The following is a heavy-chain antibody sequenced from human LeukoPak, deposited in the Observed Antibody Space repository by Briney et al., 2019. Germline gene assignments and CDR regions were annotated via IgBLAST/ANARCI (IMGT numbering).Heavy chain of an antibody. V-gene: IGHV4-30-2*01. J-gene: IGHJ4*02. CDR2: VYPKGTT. CDR1: GDSITSSGYY. Sequence: PSETLSLTCSVSGDSITSSGYYWSWFRQPSGKGLEWIGFVYPKGTTFYNPSLESRVSISIDRSKNQFSLDLTSVTAADTAVYYCARDYGSGYDSLFHFDYWGQGTLVTVSS. D-gene: IGHD5-12*01. CDR3: ARDYGSGYDSLFHFDY.